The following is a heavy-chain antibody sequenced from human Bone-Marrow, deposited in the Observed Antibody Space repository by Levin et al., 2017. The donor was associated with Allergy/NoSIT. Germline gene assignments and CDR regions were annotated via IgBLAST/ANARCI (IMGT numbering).Heavy chain of an antibody. J-gene: IGHJ5*02. V-gene: IGHV4-59*01. CDR2: IYYSGST. CDR3: ARDVKQQLTP. CDR1: GGSISSYY. Sequence: GSLRLSCTVSGGSISSYYWSWIRQPPGKGLEWIGYIYYSGSTNYNPSLKSRVTISVDTSKNQFSLKLSSVTAADTAVYYCARDVKQQLTPWSQGTLVTVSS. D-gene: IGHD6-13*01.